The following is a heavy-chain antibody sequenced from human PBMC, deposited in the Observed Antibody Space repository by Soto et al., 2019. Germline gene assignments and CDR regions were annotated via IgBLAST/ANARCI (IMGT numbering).Heavy chain of an antibody. Sequence: KASETLSLTCTVSGDSIRSSYWSWVRQPPGRGLEWIGYVYHTGTTNSNPSLKSRVTISADTSKNLFSLKLISVTPADTAVYFCARDMSGGSSWYEFDSWGPGTLVTVSS. D-gene: IGHD6-13*01. CDR2: VYHTGTT. J-gene: IGHJ4*02. CDR3: ARDMSGGSSWYEFDS. CDR1: GDSIRSSY. V-gene: IGHV4-59*01.